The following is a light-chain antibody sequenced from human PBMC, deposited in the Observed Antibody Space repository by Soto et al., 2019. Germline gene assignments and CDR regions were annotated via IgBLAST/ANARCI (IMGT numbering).Light chain of an antibody. CDR2: GAS. CDR3: QQYSSSPLT. J-gene: IGKJ4*01. V-gene: IGKV3-20*01. CDR1: QSVRSSH. Sequence: EIVLTQSPGTLYLSPGERATLSCRASQSVRSSHLAWYQQMPGQAPRLXIYGASNRATGIPDRFSGSGSGTDFTLTISRLEPEDVAVYYCQQYSSSPLTFGGGTKVDIK.